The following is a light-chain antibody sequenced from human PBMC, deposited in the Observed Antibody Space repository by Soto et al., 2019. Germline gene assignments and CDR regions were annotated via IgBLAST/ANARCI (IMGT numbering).Light chain of an antibody. CDR2: DAS. CDR3: QQYDNLPLT. CDR1: QDISNY. J-gene: IGKJ4*01. Sequence: DILMTQSPFSLSASVGDRVTITCQASQDISNYLNWYQQKPGKAPKALIYDASNLETGVPSRFSGSGSGTDFTFTISSLQPEDIATYYCQQYDNLPLTFGGGTKVEIK. V-gene: IGKV1-33*01.